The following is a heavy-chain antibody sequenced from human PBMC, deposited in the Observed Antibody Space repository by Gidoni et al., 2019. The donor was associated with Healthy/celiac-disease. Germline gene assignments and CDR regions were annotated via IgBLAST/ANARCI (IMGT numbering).Heavy chain of an antibody. CDR3: AKDIADTAMVWDAFDI. D-gene: IGHD5-18*01. Sequence: EVQLVESGGGLVQPGRSLRLYCAASGFTFDDYARHWVRQAPGKGLEWVSGISWNSGSIGYADSVKGRFTISRDNAKNSLYLQMNSLRAEDTALYYCAKDIADTAMVWDAFDIWGQGTMVTVSS. CDR2: ISWNSGSI. V-gene: IGHV3-9*01. J-gene: IGHJ3*02. CDR1: GFTFDDYA.